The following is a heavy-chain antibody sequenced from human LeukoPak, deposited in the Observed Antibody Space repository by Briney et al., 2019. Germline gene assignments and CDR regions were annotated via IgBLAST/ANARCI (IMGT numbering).Heavy chain of an antibody. CDR1: GFTFSSYG. CDR2: IGTTSTTI. J-gene: IGHJ6*03. V-gene: IGHV3-48*01. D-gene: IGHD6-25*01. Sequence: PGGSLRLSCAASGFTFSSYGMHWVRQPPGKGLEWVSNIGTTSTTIYYADSVKGRFTISRDNAKNSLYLQINSLRADDTAVYYCARFAAGGSYYYYMDVWGKGTTVTVSS. CDR3: ARFAAGGSYYYYMDV.